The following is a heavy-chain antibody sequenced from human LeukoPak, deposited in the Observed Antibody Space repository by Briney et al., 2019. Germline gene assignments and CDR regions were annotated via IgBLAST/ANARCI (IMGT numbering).Heavy chain of an antibody. D-gene: IGHD3-22*01. CDR2: IYYSGST. V-gene: IGHV4-59*01. CDR1: GASINSYY. Sequence: SETLSLTCSVSGASINSYYWSWIRQPPGKGLEWIGYIYYSGSTNYNPSLKSRVTISVDTSKNQFSLKLSSVTAADTAVYYCARESRDYYDSSGYKTTRYFDLWGRGTLVTVSS. J-gene: IGHJ2*01. CDR3: ARESRDYYDSSGYKTTRYFDL.